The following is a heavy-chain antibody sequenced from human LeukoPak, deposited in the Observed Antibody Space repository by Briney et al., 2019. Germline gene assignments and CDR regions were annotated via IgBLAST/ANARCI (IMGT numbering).Heavy chain of an antibody. CDR1: GFTFSTFG. Sequence: PGGSLRLSCAASGFTFSTFGMEWVRQAAGKGLEWVAGISYDGRNQYYIDSVKGRFTISRDNSKNTLYLQMNSLRAEDTAVYYCTKLNNYDDYWGQGTQVTVS. V-gene: IGHV3-30*18. J-gene: IGHJ4*02. CDR2: ISYDGRNQ. D-gene: IGHD1/OR15-1a*01. CDR3: TKLNNYDDY.